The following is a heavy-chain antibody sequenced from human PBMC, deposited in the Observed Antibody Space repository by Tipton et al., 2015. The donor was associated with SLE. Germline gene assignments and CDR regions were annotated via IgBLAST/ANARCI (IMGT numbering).Heavy chain of an antibody. CDR3: ARSPSWSGDSSGRSASEI. CDR1: GYTFIGYY. V-gene: IGHV1-2*06. J-gene: IGHJ3*02. Sequence: QLVQSGAEVKEPGASVKVSCKASGYTFIGYYIHWVRQAPGQELEWMGRIDPYTGVTDFAQSFQGRVTMTKDTSITTAFMGMSGLRSDDTAVFFCARSPSWSGDSSGRSASEIWGQGTLVTVSS. CDR2: IDPYTGVT. D-gene: IGHD3-3*01.